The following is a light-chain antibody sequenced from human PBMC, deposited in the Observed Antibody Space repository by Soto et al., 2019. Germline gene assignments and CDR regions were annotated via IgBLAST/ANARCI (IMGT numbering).Light chain of an antibody. CDR2: GAS. V-gene: IGKV3-20*01. Sequence: IVMTQSPATLSVSPGGRATLSCRASQSISTKLAWYQQKPGQAPRIIIFGASGRATGIPDRFSGSGSGTDFTLTISRLEPEDFAVYYCQQYGSLSWTFGQGTKVEIK. CDR3: QQYGSLSWT. J-gene: IGKJ1*01. CDR1: QSISTK.